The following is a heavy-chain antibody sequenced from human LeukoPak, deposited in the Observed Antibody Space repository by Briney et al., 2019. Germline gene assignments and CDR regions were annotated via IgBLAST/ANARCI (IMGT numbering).Heavy chain of an antibody. J-gene: IGHJ5*02. V-gene: IGHV3-23*01. Sequence: PGGSLRQSCPATRFTYSCDPRNWLRQAPGKGLEWVSAIIGSGGNTYYADSVKGRFTISRDNSKNTLYLQITSLRAEDTAVYYCGPHPFTSWGQGTLVTVSS. D-gene: IGHD3-16*01. CDR1: RFTYSCDP. CDR3: GPHPFTS. CDR2: IIGSGGNT.